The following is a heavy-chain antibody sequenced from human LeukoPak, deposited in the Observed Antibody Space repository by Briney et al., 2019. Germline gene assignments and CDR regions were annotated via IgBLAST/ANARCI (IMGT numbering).Heavy chain of an antibody. CDR2: INSDGSST. V-gene: IGHV3-74*01. CDR3: ARDGLLWFGELSRLPDY. D-gene: IGHD3-10*01. J-gene: IGHJ4*02. CDR1: GFTFSSYW. Sequence: GGSLRLSCAASGFTFSSYWMHWVRQAPGKGLVWVSRINSDGSSTSYADSVKGRFTISRDNAKNTLYLQMNSLRAEDTAVYYCARDGLLWFGELSRLPDYWGQGTLLTVSS.